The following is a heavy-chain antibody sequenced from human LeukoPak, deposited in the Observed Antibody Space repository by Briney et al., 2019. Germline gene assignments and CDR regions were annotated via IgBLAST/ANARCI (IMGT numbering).Heavy chain of an antibody. V-gene: IGHV6-1*01. CDR2: TYYTSKWYN. CDR3: AREQLWSGPNRFDS. CDR1: GDSVSSKSGG. J-gene: IGHJ5*01. D-gene: IGHD3-10*02. Sequence: SQTLSLTCGISGDSVSSKSGGWNWIRQSPSRGLEWLGMTYYTSKWYNEYAVSMKSRITINSDTSKNQLSLHLDSVTPEDTAVYYCAREQLWSGPNRFDSWGQGTLVTVSS.